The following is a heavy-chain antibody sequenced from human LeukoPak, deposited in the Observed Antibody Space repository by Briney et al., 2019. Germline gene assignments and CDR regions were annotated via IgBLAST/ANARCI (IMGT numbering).Heavy chain of an antibody. D-gene: IGHD3-22*01. CDR2: IYTSGST. Sequence: SQTLSLTCTVSGGSISSGSYYWSWIRQPAGKGLEWIGRIYTSGSTNYNPSLKSRVTISVDTSKNQFSLKLSSVTAADTAVYYCARASVQEIRDEPYYDSTGDYFDYWGQGTLVTVSS. V-gene: IGHV4-61*02. J-gene: IGHJ4*02. CDR1: GGSISSGSYY. CDR3: ARASVQEIRDEPYYDSTGDYFDY.